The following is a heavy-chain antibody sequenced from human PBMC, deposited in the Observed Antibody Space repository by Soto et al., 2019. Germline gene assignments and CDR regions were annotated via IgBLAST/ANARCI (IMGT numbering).Heavy chain of an antibody. J-gene: IGHJ6*02. CDR1: GFSLSTSGVG. V-gene: IGHV2-5*02. CDR3: AYLPCSGGSCYWFSYSGMDV. Sequence: QITLKESGPTLVKPTQPLTLTCTFSGFSLSTSGVGVAWIRQPPGKALEWLALIYWDDDKRYRPSLETRLTITKDTAKNQVVLIMTNMDSVDTATYYCAYLPCSGGSCYWFSYSGMDVWGQGTTVTVSS. CDR2: IYWDDDK. D-gene: IGHD2-15*01.